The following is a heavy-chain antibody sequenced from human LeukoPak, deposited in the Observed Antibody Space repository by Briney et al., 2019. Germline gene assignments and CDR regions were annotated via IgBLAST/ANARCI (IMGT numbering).Heavy chain of an antibody. D-gene: IGHD3-3*01. CDR2: INSDGSST. Sequence: GSLRLSCAASGFTFSSYWMHWVRQAPGKGLVWVSRINSDGSSTSYADSVKGRFTISRDNAKNTLYLQMNSLRAEDTAVYYYARGITIFGVVTLYYYYGMDVWGQGTTVTVSS. CDR1: GFTFSSYW. J-gene: IGHJ6*02. V-gene: IGHV3-74*01. CDR3: ARGITIFGVVTLYYYYGMDV.